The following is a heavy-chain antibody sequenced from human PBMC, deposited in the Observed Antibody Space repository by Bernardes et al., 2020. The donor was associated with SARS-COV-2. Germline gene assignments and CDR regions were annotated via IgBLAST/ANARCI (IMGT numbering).Heavy chain of an antibody. CDR2: IYYRGST. J-gene: IGHJ4*02. CDR3: ARQAWAGKNYFDY. D-gene: IGHD6-19*01. V-gene: IGHV4-39*01. CDR1: GASISSSSYF. Sequence: SETLSLTCTVSGASISSSSYFWGWVRQPPGKGLEWIGSIYYRGSTYYNPSLKSRVTISVDTSKNQFSLKLSSVTAADTAVYYCARQAWAGKNYFDYWGQGTLVTVSS.